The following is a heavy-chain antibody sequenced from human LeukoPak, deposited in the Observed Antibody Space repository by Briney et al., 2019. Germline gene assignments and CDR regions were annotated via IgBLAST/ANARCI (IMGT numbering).Heavy chain of an antibody. Sequence: PSETLSLTCTVSGGSISSYSWSWIRQSPGKGLEWIGYIYYSGSTNYNPSLKSRVTISVDTSKNQFSLKLSSVTAADTAVYYCARGRREYSTPFDYWGQGTLVTVSS. CDR2: IYYSGST. D-gene: IGHD4-11*01. CDR3: ARGRREYSTPFDY. CDR1: GGSISSYS. V-gene: IGHV4-59*01. J-gene: IGHJ4*02.